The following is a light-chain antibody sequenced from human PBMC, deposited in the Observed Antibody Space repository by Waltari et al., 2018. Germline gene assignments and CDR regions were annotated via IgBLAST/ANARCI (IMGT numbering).Light chain of an antibody. J-gene: IGKJ2*01. CDR3: MQALQTPYT. CDR2: LGS. V-gene: IGKV2-28*01. CDR1: RSLLHSNGYNY. Sequence: DIVMTQSPLSLPVTPGEPASISCRSSRSLLHSNGYNYLDWYLQKPGQSPQLLIYLGSNRASGVPDRFSGSGSGTDFTLKISRVEAEDVGVYYCMQALQTPYTFGQGTQLEIK.